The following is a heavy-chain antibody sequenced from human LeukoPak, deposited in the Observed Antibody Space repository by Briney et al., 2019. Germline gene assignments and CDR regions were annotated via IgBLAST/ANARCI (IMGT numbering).Heavy chain of an antibody. CDR2: TYYRSKWYY. V-gene: IGHV6-1*01. D-gene: IGHD6-19*01. CDR1: GDSVFSNTAA. CDR3: ARGITVVGYYFDS. J-gene: IGHJ4*02. Sequence: SQTLSLTCAISGDSVFSNTAAWHWIRQSPSRGLEWLGRTYYRSKWYYDYAVSVKSRITINPDTSKNQFSLQLNSVTPEDTAVYYCARGITVVGYYFDSWGQGTLVTVSS.